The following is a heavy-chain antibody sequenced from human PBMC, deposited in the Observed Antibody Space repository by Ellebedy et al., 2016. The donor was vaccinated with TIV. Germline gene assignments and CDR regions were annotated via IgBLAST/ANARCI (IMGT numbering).Heavy chain of an antibody. V-gene: IGHV3-13*01. CDR2: IGIAGDT. CDR1: GFTFSSYD. CDR3: AIGRDYDFWSGYYRADY. Sequence: GGSLRLSCTASGFTFSSYDMHWVRQATGKGLEWVSLIGIAGDTYYPGSVKGRFTISRDNSKNTLYLQMNSLRAEDTAVYYCAIGRDYDFWSGYYRADYWGQGTLVTVSS. J-gene: IGHJ4*02. D-gene: IGHD3-3*01.